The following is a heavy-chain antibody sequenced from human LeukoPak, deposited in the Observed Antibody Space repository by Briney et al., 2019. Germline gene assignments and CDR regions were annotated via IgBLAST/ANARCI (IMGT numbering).Heavy chain of an antibody. CDR3: TTGTTDIVVVPAAPSAFDI. CDR1: GFTFSNAW. D-gene: IGHD2-2*01. CDR2: IKSKTDGGTT. V-gene: IGHV3-15*01. J-gene: IGHJ3*02. Sequence: GGSLRLSCAASGFTFSNAWMSWVRQAPGKGLEWVGRIKSKTDGGTTDYAAPVKGRFTISRDDSKNTLYLQMNSLKTEGTAVYYCTTGTTDIVVVPAAPSAFDIWGQGTMVTVSS.